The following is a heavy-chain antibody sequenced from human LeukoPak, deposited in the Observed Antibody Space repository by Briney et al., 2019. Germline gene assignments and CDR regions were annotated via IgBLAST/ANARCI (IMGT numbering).Heavy chain of an antibody. Sequence: GLSLRLSCAASGFTLSDYYMSWIRQDPAKGLEWVPYISSSGTIIYYADSVKGRFTISRDNAKNSLDLQMNSMRADDTAVYYCARVHTDGSNLVDYWGQGTLVTVSS. D-gene: IGHD5-24*01. J-gene: IGHJ4*02. V-gene: IGHV3-11*04. CDR2: ISSSGTII. CDR3: ARVHTDGSNLVDY. CDR1: GFTLSDYY.